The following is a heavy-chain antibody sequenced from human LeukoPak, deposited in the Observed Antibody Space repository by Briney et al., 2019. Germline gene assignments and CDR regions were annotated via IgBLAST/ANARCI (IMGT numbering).Heavy chain of an antibody. V-gene: IGHV4-34*01. CDR1: GGSFSGYY. CDR3: ARGAGYYYDSSGYYY. J-gene: IGHJ4*02. CDR2: INHSGST. Sequence: SETLSLTCAVYGGSFSGYYWSWIRQPPGKGLEWIGEINHSGSTNYNPSHKSRVTISVDTSKNQFSLKLSSVTAADTAVYYCARGAGYYYDSSGYYYWGQGTLVTVSS. D-gene: IGHD3-22*01.